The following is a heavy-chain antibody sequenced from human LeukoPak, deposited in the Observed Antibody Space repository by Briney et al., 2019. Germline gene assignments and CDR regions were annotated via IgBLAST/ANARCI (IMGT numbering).Heavy chain of an antibody. J-gene: IGHJ6*02. V-gene: IGHV3-30*18. D-gene: IGHD6-13*01. CDR2: ISYDGSNK. Sequence: GGSLRLSCAASGFTFSSYGMHWVRQAPGKGLEWVAVISYDGSNKYYADSVKGRFTISRDNSKNTLYLQMNSLRAEDTAVYYCANMRATAAGRFRYYYGKDVWGQGTTVTVSS. CDR1: GFTFSSYG. CDR3: ANMRATAAGRFRYYYGKDV.